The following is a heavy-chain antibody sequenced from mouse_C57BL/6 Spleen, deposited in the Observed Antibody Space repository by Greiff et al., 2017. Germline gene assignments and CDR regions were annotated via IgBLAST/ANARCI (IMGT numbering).Heavy chain of an antibody. CDR3: ARGALYYDYDEDYAMDY. V-gene: IGHV1-18*01. CDR1: GYTFTDYN. D-gene: IGHD2-4*01. Sequence: VQLQQSGPELVKPGASVKIPCKASGYTFTDYNMDWVKQSHGKSLEWIGDINPNNGGTIYNQKFKGKATLTVDKSSSTAYMELRSLTSEDTAVYYCARGALYYDYDEDYAMDYWGQGTSVTVS. CDR2: INPNNGGT. J-gene: IGHJ4*01.